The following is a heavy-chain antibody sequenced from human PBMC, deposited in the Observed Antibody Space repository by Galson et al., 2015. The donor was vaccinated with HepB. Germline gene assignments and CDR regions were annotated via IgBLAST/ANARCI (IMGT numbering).Heavy chain of an antibody. CDR1: GYTFTSYG. V-gene: IGHV1-18*01. Sequence: SVKVSCKASGYTFTSYGISWVRQAPGQGLEWMGWISAYNGNTNYAQKLQGRVTMTTDTSTSTAYMELRSLRSDDTAMYYCARQEGIGRWLQSAPDYWGQGTLVTVSS. CDR2: ISAYNGNT. D-gene: IGHD5-24*01. CDR3: ARQEGIGRWLQSAPDY. J-gene: IGHJ4*02.